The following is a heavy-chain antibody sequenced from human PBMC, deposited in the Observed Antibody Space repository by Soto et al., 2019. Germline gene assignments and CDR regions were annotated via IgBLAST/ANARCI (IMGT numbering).Heavy chain of an antibody. CDR2: ITADGGT. J-gene: IGHJ3*02. CDR1: EFTVSGHA. D-gene: IGHD2-15*01. CDR3: APHVSCIGGSCQDHAFAI. Sequence: EVQVLESGGGLVQPGGSLRLSCEGSEFTVSGHAMTWIRQAPGKGPEWVSTITADGGTYYADSVKGRFAMARDTSENSLYLQMNSLGAEDTAAYYCAPHVSCIGGSCQDHAFAIRGQGTMVTDSS. V-gene: IGHV3-23*01.